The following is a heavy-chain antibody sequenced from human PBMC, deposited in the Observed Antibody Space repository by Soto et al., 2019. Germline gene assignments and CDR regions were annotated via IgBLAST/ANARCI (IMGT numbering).Heavy chain of an antibody. Sequence: PGGSLRLSCAASGFTCSSYGMHWVRQAPGKGLEWVAVISYDGSNKYYADSVKGRFTISRDNSKNTLYLQMNSLRAEDTAVYYCAKVSDYYGSGSYYYYGMDVWGQGTTVTVSS. J-gene: IGHJ6*02. CDR1: GFTCSSYG. CDR3: AKVSDYYGSGSYYYYGMDV. V-gene: IGHV3-30*18. CDR2: ISYDGSNK. D-gene: IGHD3-10*01.